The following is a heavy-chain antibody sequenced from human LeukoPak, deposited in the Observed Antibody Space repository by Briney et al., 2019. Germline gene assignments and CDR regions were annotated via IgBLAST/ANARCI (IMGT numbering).Heavy chain of an antibody. J-gene: IGHJ4*02. D-gene: IGHD3-3*01. Sequence: ASVKVSCKASGYTFTSYDINWVRQATGQGLEWMGWMNPNSGSTGYAQKFQGRVTMTRNTSISTASMELSSLRSEDTAVYYCARGSVGYDFWSGYYDSDYWGQGTLVTVSS. CDR2: MNPNSGST. CDR1: GYTFTSYD. CDR3: ARGSVGYDFWSGYYDSDY. V-gene: IGHV1-8*01.